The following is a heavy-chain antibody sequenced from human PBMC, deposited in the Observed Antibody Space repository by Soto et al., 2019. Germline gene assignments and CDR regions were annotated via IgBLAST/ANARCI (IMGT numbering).Heavy chain of an antibody. D-gene: IGHD4-17*01. CDR1: GASISVHSYY. CDR3: ARQVYGDYLGGKWFDP. Sequence: LSLTCTVSGASISVHSYYLTWIRQPPGKGLEWIGSSYYSGTTYFNPSLKSRATISVDTSKNQFSLRLTSVTAADTALYFCARQVYGDYLGGKWFDPWGQGVSVTVSS. CDR2: SYYSGTT. J-gene: IGHJ5*02. V-gene: IGHV4-39*01.